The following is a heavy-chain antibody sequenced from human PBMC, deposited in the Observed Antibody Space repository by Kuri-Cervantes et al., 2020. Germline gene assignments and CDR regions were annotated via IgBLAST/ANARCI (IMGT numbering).Heavy chain of an antibody. CDR3: ARDHARAVELERPHPIRGSGLYGMDV. CDR2: ISYDGSNK. Sequence: GGSLRLSCAASGFTFSSYAMHWVRQAPGKGLEWVAVISYDGSNKYYADSVKGRFTISRDNAKNSLYLQMNSLRAEDTAVCYCARDHARAVELERPHPIRGSGLYGMDVWGQGTTVTVSS. D-gene: IGHD1-1*01. CDR1: GFTFSSYA. V-gene: IGHV3-33*05. J-gene: IGHJ6*02.